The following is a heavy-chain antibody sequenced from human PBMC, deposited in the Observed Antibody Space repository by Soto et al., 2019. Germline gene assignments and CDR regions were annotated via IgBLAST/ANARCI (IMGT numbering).Heavy chain of an antibody. CDR1: GFTFSSYA. CDR2: ISYDGSNK. V-gene: IGHV3-30-3*01. Sequence: QVQLVESGGGVVQPGRSLRLSCAASGFTFSSYAMHWVRQAPGKGLEWVAVISYDGSNKYYADSVKGRFTISRDKSKNTLYLQMNSLRAEDTAVYYCARDPGLVLSPYFDYWGQGTLVTVSS. J-gene: IGHJ4*02. D-gene: IGHD2-8*01. CDR3: ARDPGLVLSPYFDY.